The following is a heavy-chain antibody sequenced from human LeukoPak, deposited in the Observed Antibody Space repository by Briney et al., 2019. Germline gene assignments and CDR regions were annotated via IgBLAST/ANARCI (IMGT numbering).Heavy chain of an antibody. D-gene: IGHD6-13*01. Sequence: GGSLTLSCAASGFTFSSYGMHWVRQAPGKGLEWVAVISYDGSNKYYADSVKGRFTISRDNSKNTLYLQMNSLRAEDTAVYYCARVAAAKPFDYWGQGTLVTVSS. V-gene: IGHV3-30*03. J-gene: IGHJ4*02. CDR2: ISYDGSNK. CDR1: GFTFSSYG. CDR3: ARVAAAKPFDY.